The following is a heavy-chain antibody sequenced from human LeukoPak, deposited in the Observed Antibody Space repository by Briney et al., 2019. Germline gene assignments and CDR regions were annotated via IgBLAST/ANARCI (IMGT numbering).Heavy chain of an antibody. CDR1: GGSISSSSYY. J-gene: IGHJ4*02. CDR2: IYYSGST. D-gene: IGHD1-1*01. CDR3: ARHALERRLSGVDY. V-gene: IGHV4-39*01. Sequence: PSETLSLTCTVSGGSISSSSYYWGWIRQPPGKGLEWIGSIYYSGSTYYNPSLKSRVTISVDTSKNQFSLKLSSVTAADTAVYYCARHALERRLSGVDYWGQGTLVTVSS.